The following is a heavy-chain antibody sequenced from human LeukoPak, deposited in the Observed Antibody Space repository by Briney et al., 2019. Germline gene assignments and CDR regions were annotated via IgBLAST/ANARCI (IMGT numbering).Heavy chain of an antibody. CDR1: GGSISSSSYY. D-gene: IGHD3-10*01. Sequence: SETLSLTCTVSGGSISSSSYYWGWIRQPPGKGLEWIGSIYYSGSTYYNPSLKSRVTISVDTSKNQFSLKLSSVTAADTAVYYCARDRGIMVRGVIDYWGQGTLVTVSS. CDR2: IYYSGST. V-gene: IGHV4-39*07. J-gene: IGHJ4*02. CDR3: ARDRGIMVRGVIDY.